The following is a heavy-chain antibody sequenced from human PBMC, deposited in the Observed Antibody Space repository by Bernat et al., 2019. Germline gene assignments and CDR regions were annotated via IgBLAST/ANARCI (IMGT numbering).Heavy chain of an antibody. CDR1: GFIVSSNH. Sequence: EVQLVESGGGLVQPGGSLRLSCAASGFIVSSNHMTWVRQGPGKGLEWVSVIYSGGSTNYADSVKGRFTISRDNSKNTLYLQMNSLRTEDTAVYYCARGLVHLDYWGQGTLVTVSS. CDR2: IYSGGST. V-gene: IGHV3-66*01. CDR3: ARGLVHLDY. J-gene: IGHJ4*02. D-gene: IGHD6-6*01.